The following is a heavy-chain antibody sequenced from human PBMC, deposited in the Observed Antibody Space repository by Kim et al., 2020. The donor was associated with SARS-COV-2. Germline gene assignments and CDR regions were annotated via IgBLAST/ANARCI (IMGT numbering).Heavy chain of an antibody. J-gene: IGHJ4*02. D-gene: IGHD4-17*01. Sequence: SETLSLTCTVSGGSISSYYWSWIRQPPGKGLEWIGYIYYSGSTNYNPSLKSRVTISVDTSKNQFSLKLSSVTAADTAVYYCARDNPDYGGNSVDYWGQGTLVTFSS. CDR1: GGSISSYY. V-gene: IGHV4-59*01. CDR3: ARDNPDYGGNSVDY. CDR2: IYYSGST.